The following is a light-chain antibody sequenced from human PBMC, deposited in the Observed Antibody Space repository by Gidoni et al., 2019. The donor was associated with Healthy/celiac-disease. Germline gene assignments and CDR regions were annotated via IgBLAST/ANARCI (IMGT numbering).Light chain of an antibody. Sequence: ELVMPQSPATLSVSPGERATLSCRASQSVSSNLAWYQQKPGQAPRLLIYGASTRATGIPARFSGSGSGTEFTLTISSLQSEDFAVYYCQQYNNWPPNQTFGQXTKVEIK. CDR3: QQYNNWPPNQT. CDR1: QSVSSN. J-gene: IGKJ1*01. V-gene: IGKV3D-15*01. CDR2: GAS.